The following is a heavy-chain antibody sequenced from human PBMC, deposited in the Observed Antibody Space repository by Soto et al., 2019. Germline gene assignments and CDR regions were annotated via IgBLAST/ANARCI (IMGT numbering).Heavy chain of an antibody. Sequence: QVQLVQSGAEVKKPGSSVKVSCKASGGTFSSYAISWVRQAPGQGLEWMGGIIPIFGTANYAQKFQGRVMTTADETTSTALMELSSMRSEDTAVYYCASPKFRFWQQLDPWGQGTLVTVSS. D-gene: IGHD3-3*01. CDR3: ASPKFRFWQQLDP. CDR2: IIPIFGTA. CDR1: GGTFSSYA. J-gene: IGHJ5*02. V-gene: IGHV1-69*01.